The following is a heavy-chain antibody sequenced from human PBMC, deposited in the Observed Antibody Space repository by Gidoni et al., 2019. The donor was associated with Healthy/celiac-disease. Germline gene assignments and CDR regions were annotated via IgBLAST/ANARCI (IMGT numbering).Heavy chain of an antibody. CDR2: ISWNSASV. J-gene: IGHJ4*02. Sequence: EVQLVESGEGLVQPGRSLRLSCAASGFTLDVYAMNWVRQAPGKGLGWVSGISWNSASVEYADSVKGRFTISRDNAKNSLYLQMNSLRVEDTALYYCAKDIGWLQFRGIDYWGQGTLVAVSS. CDR3: AKDIGWLQFRGIDY. CDR1: GFTLDVYA. V-gene: IGHV3-9*01. D-gene: IGHD5-12*01.